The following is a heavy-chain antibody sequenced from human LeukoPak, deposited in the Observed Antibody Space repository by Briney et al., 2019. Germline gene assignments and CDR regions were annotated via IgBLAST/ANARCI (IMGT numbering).Heavy chain of an antibody. V-gene: IGHV1-18*01. CDR2: TSNHNGKT. CDR1: GYTFRNHG. D-gene: IGHD2-2*01. J-gene: IGHJ4*02. Sequence: GASVNVSCKASGYTFRNHGISWARQAPGQGLEWMGWTSNHNGKTKYAQKFQGRATMTTDTSTRTVYMELRSLRSDDTAVYYCARDEFVVGPADVEFYFDYWGLGTPVTVSS. CDR3: ARDEFVVGPADVEFYFDY.